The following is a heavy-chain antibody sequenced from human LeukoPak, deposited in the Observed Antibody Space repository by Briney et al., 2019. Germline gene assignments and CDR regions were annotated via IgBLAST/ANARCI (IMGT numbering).Heavy chain of an antibody. Sequence: GGSLRLSCVASGFTFTDHPMNWVRQAPGKGLEWVSSISSSSSYIYYADSVKGRFTISRDNAKNSLYLQMNSLRAEDTAVYYCARGYSSSWYYFDYWGQGTLVTVSS. D-gene: IGHD6-13*01. CDR2: ISSSSSYI. CDR3: ARGYSSSWYYFDY. J-gene: IGHJ4*02. CDR1: GFTFTDHP. V-gene: IGHV3-21*01.